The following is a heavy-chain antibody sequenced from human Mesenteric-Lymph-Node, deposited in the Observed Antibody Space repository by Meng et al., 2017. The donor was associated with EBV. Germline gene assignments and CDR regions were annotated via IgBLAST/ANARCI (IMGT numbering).Heavy chain of an antibody. D-gene: IGHD3-22*01. V-gene: IGHV4-61*01. CDR3: ASQGYYDSGAWGDYLDY. J-gene: IGHJ4*02. CDR1: GDSVNSATYY. CDR2: VHSTGST. Sequence: QVQVQESGPGLVKPSETLSLTCSVSGDSVNSATYYWSWIRKPPGKGLEWIASVHSTGSTNYNPSLMSRVTISLDTSKSQFSLTLTYVTAADTAVYYCASQGYYDSGAWGDYLDYWGQGSLVTVSS.